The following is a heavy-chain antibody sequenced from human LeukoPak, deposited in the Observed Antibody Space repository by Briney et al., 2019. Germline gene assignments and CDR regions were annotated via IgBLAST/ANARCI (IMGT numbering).Heavy chain of an antibody. V-gene: IGHV3-11*01. J-gene: IGHJ6*02. Sequence: GGSLRLSCAASGFTFSDYYMSWIHQAPGKGLEWVSYISSSGSTIYYADSVKGRFTISRDNAKNSLYLQMNSLRAEDTAVYYCARDYCSSTSCYTDYYYYGMDVWGQGTTVTVSS. CDR2: ISSSGSTI. D-gene: IGHD2-2*02. CDR1: GFTFSDYY. CDR3: ARDYCSSTSCYTDYYYYGMDV.